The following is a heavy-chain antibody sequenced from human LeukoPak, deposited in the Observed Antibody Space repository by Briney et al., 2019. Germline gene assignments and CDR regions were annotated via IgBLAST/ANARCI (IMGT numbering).Heavy chain of an antibody. D-gene: IGHD3-3*01. CDR2: ISGSGGST. J-gene: IGHJ4*02. CDR1: GFTFNSYA. CDR3: ARCRDYDFWSGSAVDY. V-gene: IGHV3-23*01. Sequence: GGFLRLSCAASGFTFNSYAMSWVRQAPGKGLEWVSTISGSGGSTYYADSVKGRFTISRDNSKNALYLQMNSLRAEDTAVYYCARCRDYDFWSGSAVDYWGQGTLVTVSS.